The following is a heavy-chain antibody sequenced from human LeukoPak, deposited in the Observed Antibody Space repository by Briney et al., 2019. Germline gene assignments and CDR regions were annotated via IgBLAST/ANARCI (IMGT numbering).Heavy chain of an antibody. Sequence: GGSLRLSCAASGFTFSSYAMHWVRQAPGKGLEWVAVISYDGSNKYYADTVKGRFTISRDNSKNTLYLQMNSLRAEDTAVYYCARGVSYYDFWSGYFQNYYYYYMDVWGKGITVTVSS. CDR3: ARGVSYYDFWSGYFQNYYYYYMDV. CDR2: ISYDGSNK. CDR1: GFTFSSYA. V-gene: IGHV3-30*04. J-gene: IGHJ6*03. D-gene: IGHD3-3*01.